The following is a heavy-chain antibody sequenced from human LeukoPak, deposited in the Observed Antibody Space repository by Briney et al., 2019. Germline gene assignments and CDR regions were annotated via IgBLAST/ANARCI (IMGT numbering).Heavy chain of an antibody. D-gene: IGHD7-27*01. CDR1: GFTLSSYA. CDR3: AKGTGDTAYYFDF. CDR2: IRVSGRT. V-gene: IGHV3-23*01. Sequence: PGRSLRLSCTTSGFTLSSYALSWVRQAPGKGLEWVSGIRVSGRTYYPDSVTGQFTISRDNSENTLYLQMSGLRAEDTAIYYCAKGTGDTAYYFDFWGQGVLVTVSS. J-gene: IGHJ4*02.